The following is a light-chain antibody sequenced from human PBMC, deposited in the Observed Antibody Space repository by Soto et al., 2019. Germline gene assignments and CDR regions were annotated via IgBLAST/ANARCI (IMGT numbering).Light chain of an antibody. J-gene: IGLJ3*02. CDR3: HSSDRGLRGWV. CDR2: DDD. Sequence: QSVLTQPPSVSGAPGQRVTISCAGSSSDIGAGYAVHWYRQQSGTAPKLLIYDDDKRPSGVPDRFSGSKSGTSASLAITGLEVEDEAVYYCHSSDRGLRGWVFGGGTKLTVL. CDR1: SSDIGAGYA. V-gene: IGLV1-40*01.